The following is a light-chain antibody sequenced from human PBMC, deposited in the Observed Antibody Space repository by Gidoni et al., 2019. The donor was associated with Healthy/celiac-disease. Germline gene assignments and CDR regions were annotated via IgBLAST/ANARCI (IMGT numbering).Light chain of an antibody. CDR3: GTWDSSLSAGPVV. Sequence: QKVTISCSGSSSNIGNNYVSWYQQLPGTAPKLLIYDNNKRPSGIPDRFSGSKSGTSATLGITGLQTGDEADYYCGTWDSSLSAGPVVFGGGTKLTVL. J-gene: IGLJ2*01. V-gene: IGLV1-51*01. CDR1: SSNIGNNY. CDR2: DNN.